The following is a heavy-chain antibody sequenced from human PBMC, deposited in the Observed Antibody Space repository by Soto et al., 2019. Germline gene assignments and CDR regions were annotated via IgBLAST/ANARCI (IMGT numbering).Heavy chain of an antibody. CDR2: IYYTGST. V-gene: IGHV4-39*01. Sequence: QLQLQESGPGLVQPSETLSLTCTVSGGSFSSTTYYWGWIRQPPGKGLEWIGHIYYTGSTYYNPSLKSRVTMSVDTSKNQFSLRLSSVTAADTAVHYCARHSGRPKLPIDYWGQGTLVTVSS. J-gene: IGHJ4*02. D-gene: IGHD1-7*01. CDR3: ARHSGRPKLPIDY. CDR1: GGSFSSTTYY.